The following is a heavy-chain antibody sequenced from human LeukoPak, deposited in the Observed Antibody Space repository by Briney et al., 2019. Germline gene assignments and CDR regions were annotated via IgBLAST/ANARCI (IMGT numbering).Heavy chain of an antibody. Sequence: GGSLRLSCASLGFVFKWYVLRRDPQAPGKGLEWVSAISGSGDNTYYADSMKGRFTISRDNSKNTLSLQMLSMTVEDTDVASITKVSDVNDSTDRRDYWGQGTLVTVSS. CDR3: TKVSDVNDSTDRRDY. CDR1: GFVFKWYV. V-gene: IGHV3-23*01. J-gene: IGHJ4*02. CDR2: ISGSGDNT. D-gene: IGHD3-22*01.